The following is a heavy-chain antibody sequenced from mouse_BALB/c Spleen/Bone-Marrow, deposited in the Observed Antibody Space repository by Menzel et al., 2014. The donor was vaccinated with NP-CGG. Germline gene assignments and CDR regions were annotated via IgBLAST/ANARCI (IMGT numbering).Heavy chain of an antibody. CDR3: ARDALEYDRGGTMDY. Sequence: EVKLVESGGDLVQPGGSLRLSCATSGFTFSDFYMEWVRQTPGKRLEWIATSRNKANDYTTEYSVSVKGRFIVSRDTSQSILDLQMNALRAEDTAIYYCARDALEYDRGGTMDYGSQGTSVTVSS. D-gene: IGHD2-4*01. J-gene: IGHJ4*01. CDR2: SRNKANDYTT. V-gene: IGHV7-1*02. CDR1: GFTFSDFY.